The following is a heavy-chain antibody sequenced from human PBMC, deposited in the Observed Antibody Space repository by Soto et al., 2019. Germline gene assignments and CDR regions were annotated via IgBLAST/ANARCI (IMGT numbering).Heavy chain of an antibody. V-gene: IGHV3-30*18. CDR2: ISYDGNNK. J-gene: IGHJ4*02. CDR3: AKAGGACGGDCPSFDY. CDR1: GFTFSSYG. D-gene: IGHD2-21*02. Sequence: QVQLVESGGGVVQPGRSLRLSCAASGFTFSSYGMHWVRQAPGKGLEWVAVISYDGNNKYYTDSVKGRFTISRDNSKNTLYLQMNSLRAEDTAVYYCAKAGGACGGDCPSFDYWGQGTLVTVSS.